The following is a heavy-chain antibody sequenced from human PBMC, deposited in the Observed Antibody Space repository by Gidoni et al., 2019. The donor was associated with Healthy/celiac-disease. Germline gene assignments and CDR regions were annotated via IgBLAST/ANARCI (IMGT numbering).Heavy chain of an antibody. Sequence: QVQLQESGPGLVKPSETLSLTCTVSGGSITHYFWNWIRQPPGKGLEWIGYIYSSGGTNYNPSLKSRVTMSVDTSKNQFSLRLSSVTAADTAVYYCVKGLYSYGYQDPYYFDYWGQGTLVTVSS. D-gene: IGHD5-18*01. CDR2: IYSSGGT. J-gene: IGHJ4*02. CDR1: GGSITHYF. CDR3: VKGLYSYGYQDPYYFDY. V-gene: IGHV4-59*01.